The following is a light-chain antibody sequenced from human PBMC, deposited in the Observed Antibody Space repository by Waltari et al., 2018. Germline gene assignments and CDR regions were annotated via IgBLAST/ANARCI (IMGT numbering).Light chain of an antibody. CDR3: QQYNNWPPST. Sequence: ERLTRSCRASESIATNLAWYQQRPGQAPRLLIFHASSRATDIPAKFSGSGSGTEFTLTISSLQAEDFAVYYCQQYNNWPPSTFGQGTKVEFK. V-gene: IGKV3-15*01. CDR1: ESIATN. CDR2: HAS. J-gene: IGKJ1*01.